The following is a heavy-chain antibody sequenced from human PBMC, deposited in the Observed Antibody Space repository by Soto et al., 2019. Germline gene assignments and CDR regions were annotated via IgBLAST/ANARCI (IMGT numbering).Heavy chain of an antibody. Sequence: QVQLVESGGGVVQPGRSLRLSCAASGFTFSSYAMHWVRQAPGKGLEWVAVISYDGSNKYYADSVKGRFTISRDNSKNTLYLQMNSLRADDTAVYYCARAEVDTAMVDFWGQGTLVTVSS. CDR3: ARAEVDTAMVDF. CDR2: ISYDGSNK. J-gene: IGHJ4*02. D-gene: IGHD5-18*01. V-gene: IGHV3-30-3*01. CDR1: GFTFSSYA.